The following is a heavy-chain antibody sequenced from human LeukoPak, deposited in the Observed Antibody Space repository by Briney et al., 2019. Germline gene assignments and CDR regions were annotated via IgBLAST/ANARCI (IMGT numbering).Heavy chain of an antibody. CDR2: VYYNGDI. D-gene: IGHD3-22*01. V-gene: IGHV4-59*01. CDR3: ATTWYYDSRGYLFED. Sequence: SETLSLTCSVSGVPISTCHWSWLRQSPGKGLEWTAYVYYNGDIMYNPSLKSRVTISLDTSKSQVSLSVTSVTAADTAVYFCATTWYYDSRGYLFEDWGHGTLVTVSS. CDR1: GVPISTCH. J-gene: IGHJ4*01.